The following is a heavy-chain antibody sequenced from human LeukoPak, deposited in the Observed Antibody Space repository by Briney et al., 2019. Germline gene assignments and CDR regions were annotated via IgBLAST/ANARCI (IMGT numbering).Heavy chain of an antibody. CDR3: ARAVNPYYGMDV. J-gene: IGHJ6*02. V-gene: IGHV4-59*01. CDR2: IYYSGST. D-gene: IGHD4-11*01. CDR1: GGSISSYY. Sequence: PSETLSLICTVSGGSISSYYWSWIRQPPGKGLEWIGYIYYSGSTNCNPSLKSRVTISVDTSKNQFSLKLSSVTAADTAVYYCARAVNPYYGMDVWGQGTTVTVSS.